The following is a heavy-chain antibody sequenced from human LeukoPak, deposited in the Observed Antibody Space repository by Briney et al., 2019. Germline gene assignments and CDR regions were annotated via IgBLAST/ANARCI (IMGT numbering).Heavy chain of an antibody. J-gene: IGHJ6*02. Sequence: GRSLRLSCAASGFTFSSYGMHWVRQAPGKGLEWVAVISYDGSNKYYADSVKSRFTISRDNSKNTLYLQMNSLRAEDTAVYYCAKDASDYGDYYYGMDVWGQGTTVTVSS. CDR1: GFTFSSYG. CDR2: ISYDGSNK. CDR3: AKDASDYGDYYYGMDV. D-gene: IGHD4-17*01. V-gene: IGHV3-30*18.